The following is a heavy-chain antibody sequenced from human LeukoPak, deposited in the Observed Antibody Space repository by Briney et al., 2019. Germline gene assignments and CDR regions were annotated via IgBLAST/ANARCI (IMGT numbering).Heavy chain of an antibody. D-gene: IGHD3-9*01. CDR2: ISYSGGT. V-gene: IGHV4-59*01. Sequence: NPSETLSLTCTVSGGSISSYYWSWLRQPPGKELEWIGDISYSGGTIYKDSLKGRVTISVDTSKNQFSLKVNSVTAADTAVYYCARQKLYFAPPMGFDYWGQGSLVTVSS. J-gene: IGHJ4*02. CDR3: ARQKLYFAPPMGFDY. CDR1: GGSISSYY.